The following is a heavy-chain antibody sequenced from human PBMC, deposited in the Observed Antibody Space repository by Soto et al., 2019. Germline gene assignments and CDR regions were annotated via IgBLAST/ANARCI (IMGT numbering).Heavy chain of an antibody. J-gene: IGHJ6*02. V-gene: IGHV3-73*01. CDR2: IRSKANSYAT. CDR3: TRISGYLYNYYGMDV. D-gene: IGHD5-12*01. Sequence: GGSLRLSCAASGLTFSGSAIHWVRQASGKGLEWVGRIRSKANSYATAYAASVKGRFTISRDDSKNTAYLQMNSLKTEDTAVYYCTRISGYLYNYYGMDVWGQGTTVTVSS. CDR1: GLTFSGSA.